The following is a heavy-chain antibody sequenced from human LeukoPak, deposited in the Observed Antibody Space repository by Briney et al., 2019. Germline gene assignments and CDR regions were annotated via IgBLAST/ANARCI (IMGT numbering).Heavy chain of an antibody. CDR1: GFTFSDYY. D-gene: IGHD5-12*01. CDR3: VRAGYSAHDSLFDY. CDR2: ISSSSSYT. Sequence: GGSLRLSCAASGFTFSDYYISWIRQAPGKGLEWVSYISSSSSYTNYADSLKGRFTISRDNAKNSLYLQMNSLRAEDTAVYYCVRAGYSAHDSLFDYWGQGTLVTVSS. J-gene: IGHJ4*02. V-gene: IGHV3-11*06.